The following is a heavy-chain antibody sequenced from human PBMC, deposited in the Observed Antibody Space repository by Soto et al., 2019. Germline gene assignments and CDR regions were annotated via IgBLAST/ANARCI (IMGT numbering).Heavy chain of an antibody. J-gene: IGHJ4*02. CDR2: IIPIFGTA. CDR3: ARGAYYYDSSGQPKYYFDY. Sequence: QVQLVQSGAEVKKPGSSVKVSCKASGGTFSSYAISWVRQAPGQGLEWMGGIIPIFGTANYAQKFQGRVTITADKSTSTAYMELSSLRSEDTAVYYCARGAYYYDSSGQPKYYFDYWGQGTLVTVSS. V-gene: IGHV1-69*06. D-gene: IGHD3-22*01. CDR1: GGTFSSYA.